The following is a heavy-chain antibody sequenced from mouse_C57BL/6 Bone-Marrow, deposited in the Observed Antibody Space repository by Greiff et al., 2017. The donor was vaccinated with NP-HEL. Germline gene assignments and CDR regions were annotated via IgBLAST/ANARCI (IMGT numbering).Heavy chain of an antibody. D-gene: IGHD2-5*01. CDR2: INPYNGGT. CDR1: GYTFTDYY. J-gene: IGHJ4*01. CDR3: ARYGDYYSIHMDY. Sequence: EVQLQQSGPVLVKPGASVKMSCKASGYTFTDYYMNWVKQSHGKSLEWIGVINPYNGGTSYNQKFKGKATLTVDKSSSTAYMELNSLTSEDSAVYYCARYGDYYSIHMDYWGQGTSVTVAS. V-gene: IGHV1-19*01.